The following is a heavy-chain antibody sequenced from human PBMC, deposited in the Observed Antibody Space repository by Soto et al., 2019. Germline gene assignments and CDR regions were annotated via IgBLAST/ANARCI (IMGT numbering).Heavy chain of an antibody. J-gene: IGHJ4*02. Sequence: CTVSGGSISSSSYYWGWIRQPPGKGLEWIGSIYYSGSTYYNPSLKSRVTISVDTSKNQFSLKLSSVTAAGTAVYYCARHRRTMIVVVSFDYWGQGTLVTVSS. CDR3: ARHRRTMIVVVSFDY. CDR2: IYYSGST. V-gene: IGHV4-39*01. D-gene: IGHD3-22*01. CDR1: GGSISSSSYY.